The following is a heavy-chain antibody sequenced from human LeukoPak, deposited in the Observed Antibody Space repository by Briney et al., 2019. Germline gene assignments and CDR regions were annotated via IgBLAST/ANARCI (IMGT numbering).Heavy chain of an antibody. D-gene: IGHD7-27*01. CDR1: GFTFSSYE. Sequence: GGSLRLSCAASGFTFSSYEMNWVRQAPGKGLEWVSYISSSGSTIYYADSVKGRFTISRDNAKNSPYLQMNSLRAEDTAVYYCARDDSLGVDYWGQGTLVTVSS. CDR2: ISSSGSTI. CDR3: ARDDSLGVDY. V-gene: IGHV3-48*03. J-gene: IGHJ4*02.